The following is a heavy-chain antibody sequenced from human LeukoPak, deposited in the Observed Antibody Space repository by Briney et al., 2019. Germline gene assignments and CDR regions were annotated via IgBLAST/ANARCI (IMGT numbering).Heavy chain of an antibody. CDR3: AGGQWLVLGDAFDI. Sequence: PGGSLRLSCAASGFTVSSNYMNWVRQAPGKGLEWVSHISGSGSSIYCADSVKGRFTISRDNAKNSLYLQMNSLRAEDTAVYYCAGGQWLVLGDAFDIWGQGTMVTVSS. CDR1: GFTVSSNY. D-gene: IGHD6-19*01. V-gene: IGHV3-48*03. CDR2: ISGSGSSI. J-gene: IGHJ3*02.